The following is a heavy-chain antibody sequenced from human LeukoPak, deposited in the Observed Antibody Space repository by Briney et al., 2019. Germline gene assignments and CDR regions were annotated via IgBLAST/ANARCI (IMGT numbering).Heavy chain of an antibody. CDR3: AKDRIAVAASDY. V-gene: IGHV3-48*01. CDR1: GFTFSSYS. CDR2: ISSSSSTI. D-gene: IGHD6-19*01. Sequence: GGSLRLSCAASGFTFSSYSMNWVRQAPGKGLEWVSYISSSSSTIYYADSVKGRFTISRDYPKNTLYLQMNSLRAEDTAVYYCAKDRIAVAASDYWGQGTLVTVSS. J-gene: IGHJ4*02.